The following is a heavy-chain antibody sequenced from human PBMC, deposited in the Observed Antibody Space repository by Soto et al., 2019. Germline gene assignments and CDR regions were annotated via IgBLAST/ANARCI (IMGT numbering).Heavy chain of an antibody. Sequence: QLQLQESGPGLVKPSETLSLTCTVSGGSISSSSYYWVWNRQPPGKGLGWIGTINYSGSTYYNSSLNSRVTISVDTSKNQFSLKVGSVTAADTAIYYCARLPRIQLWLGWLDPWGQGTLVTVSS. V-gene: IGHV4-39*01. D-gene: IGHD5-18*01. CDR2: INYSGST. CDR1: GGSISSSSYY. J-gene: IGHJ5*02. CDR3: ARLPRIQLWLGWLDP.